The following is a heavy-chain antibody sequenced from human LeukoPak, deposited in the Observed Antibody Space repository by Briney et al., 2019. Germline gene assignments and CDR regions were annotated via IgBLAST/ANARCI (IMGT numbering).Heavy chain of an antibody. CDR2: ISYDGSNK. V-gene: IGHV3-30*03. CDR1: GFTFSSYG. CDR3: ARLAYYYDTSGYYGAFDI. J-gene: IGHJ3*02. Sequence: GRSLRLSCAASGFTFSSYGMHWVRQAPGKGLEWVAVISYDGSNKYYADSVKGRFTISRDNAKNSLYLQMNSLRAADTAVYYCARLAYYYDTSGYYGAFDIWGQGTMVTVSS. D-gene: IGHD3-22*01.